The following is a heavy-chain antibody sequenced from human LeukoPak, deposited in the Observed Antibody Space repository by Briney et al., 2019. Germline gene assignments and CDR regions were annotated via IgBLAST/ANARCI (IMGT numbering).Heavy chain of an antibody. D-gene: IGHD5-24*01. CDR3: AKKDGYKGYYYYYYYMDV. CDR2: ISGSGGST. V-gene: IGHV3-23*01. Sequence: GGSLRLSCAASGFTFSSYAMSWVRQAPGKGLEWVSAISGSGGSTYYADSVKGRFTISRDNSKNTLYLQMNSLRAEDTAVYYCAKKDGYKGYYYYYYYMDVWGKGTTVTVSS. CDR1: GFTFSSYA. J-gene: IGHJ6*03.